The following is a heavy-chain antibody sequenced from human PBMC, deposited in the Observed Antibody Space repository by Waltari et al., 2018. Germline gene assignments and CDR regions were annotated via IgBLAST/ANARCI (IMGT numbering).Heavy chain of an antibody. CDR3: ARGGSTSESFDV. V-gene: IGHV4-59*01. J-gene: IGHJ3*01. CDR2: ISYSGST. CDR1: GGSISSYD. D-gene: IGHD3-10*01. Sequence: QLQLQESGPGLVKPSETLSLTCTVPGGSISSYDWGWIRQSPGKGLEWIGYISYSGSTNSPPSRKSPVTISVDTSKNGVSLKVTYVTPVDTAIYYCARGGSTSESFDVWGQGTMSTVSS.